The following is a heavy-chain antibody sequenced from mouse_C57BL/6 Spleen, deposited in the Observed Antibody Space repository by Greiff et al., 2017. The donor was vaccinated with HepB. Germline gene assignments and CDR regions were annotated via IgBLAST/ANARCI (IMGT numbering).Heavy chain of an antibody. Sequence: EVQRVESGPELVKPGASVKMSCKASGYTFTDYNMHWVKQSHGKSLEWIGYINPNNGGTSYNQKFKGKATLTVNKSSSTAYMELRSLTSEDSAVYYCARGYDYDGADYWGQGTTLTVSS. V-gene: IGHV1-22*01. CDR1: GYTFTDYN. CDR3: ARGYDYDGADY. CDR2: INPNNGGT. D-gene: IGHD2-4*01. J-gene: IGHJ2*01.